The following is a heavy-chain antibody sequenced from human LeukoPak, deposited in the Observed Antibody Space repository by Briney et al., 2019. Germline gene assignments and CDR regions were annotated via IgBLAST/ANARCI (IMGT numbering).Heavy chain of an antibody. Sequence: ASVKVSCKASGYTFTSYAMHWVRQAPGQRLEWMGWINAGNGNTKYSQKLQGRVTMTTDTSTSTAYMELRSLRSDDTAVYYCARVGRMFYYVDVWGKGTTVTISS. CDR2: INAGNGNT. CDR1: GYTFTSYA. J-gene: IGHJ6*03. D-gene: IGHD2-15*01. V-gene: IGHV1-3*01. CDR3: ARVGRMFYYVDV.